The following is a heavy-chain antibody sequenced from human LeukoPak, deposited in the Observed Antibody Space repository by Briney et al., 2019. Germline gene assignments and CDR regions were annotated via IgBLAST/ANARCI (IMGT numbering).Heavy chain of an antibody. CDR1: GYTFSGYY. CDR2: INPNSGGT. J-gene: IGHJ5*02. Sequence: ASVKVSCKASGYTFSGYYIHWVRQAPGQGLEWMGWINPNSGGTNYAQKFQGRVTMTRDTSISTAYMELSRLRSDDTAVYYCAREKEQQLVRGWFDPWGQGTLVTVSS. CDR3: AREKEQQLVRGWFDP. D-gene: IGHD6-13*01. V-gene: IGHV1-2*02.